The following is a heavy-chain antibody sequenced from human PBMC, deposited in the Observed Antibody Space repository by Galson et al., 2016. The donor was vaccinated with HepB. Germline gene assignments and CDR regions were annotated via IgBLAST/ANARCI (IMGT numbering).Heavy chain of an antibody. J-gene: IGHJ5*01. CDR2: ISSDGSSI. V-gene: IGHV3-74*03. CDR3: ARAPVGATTDNWVDS. Sequence: LRLSCAASGFTFSLYWMHWVRQAPGKGLVWVSRISSDGSSIAYADSVKGRFTISRDNAKKTLNLNMNSLRAEDTAVYYCARAPVGATTDNWVDSWGQGTLVTVSS. CDR1: GFTFSLYW. D-gene: IGHD1-26*01.